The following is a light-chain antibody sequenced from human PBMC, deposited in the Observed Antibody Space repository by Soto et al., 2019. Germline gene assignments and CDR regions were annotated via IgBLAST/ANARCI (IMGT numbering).Light chain of an antibody. CDR2: MVS. Sequence: DVVLTQSPLSLPVTLGQPASISCRSSQSLLYSDGNTYLNWFQQRPGQSPRRLIYMVSNRDSGVPDRFGGSGSGTDFTLKISRVEAEDVGVYYCMQGVHWPPYTFGQGTKLEIK. J-gene: IGKJ2*01. CDR3: MQGVHWPPYT. V-gene: IGKV2-30*01. CDR1: QSLLYSDGNTY.